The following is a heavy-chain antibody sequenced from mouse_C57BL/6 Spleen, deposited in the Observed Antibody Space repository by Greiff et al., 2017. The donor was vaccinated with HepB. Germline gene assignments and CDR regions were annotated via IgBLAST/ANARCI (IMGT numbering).Heavy chain of an antibody. CDR2: ISSGSSTI. CDR1: GFTFSDYG. Sequence: DVKLVESGGGLVKPGGSLKLSCAASGFTFSDYGMHWVRQAPEKGLEWVAYISSGSSTIYYADTVKGRFTISRDNAKNTLFLQMTSLRSEDTAMYYCARRSSYNFDYWGQGTTLTVSS. V-gene: IGHV5-17*01. CDR3: ARRSSYNFDY. J-gene: IGHJ2*01. D-gene: IGHD1-1*01.